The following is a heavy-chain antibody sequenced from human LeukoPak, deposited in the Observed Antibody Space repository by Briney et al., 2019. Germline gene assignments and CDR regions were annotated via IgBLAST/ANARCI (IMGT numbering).Heavy chain of an antibody. CDR1: GGSVSSGSYY. V-gene: IGHV4-61*01. Sequence: SESLSLTCTVSGGSVSSGSYYWGWIRHPPGKGLEWIGYIYYSGSTNYNPSLKSRVTISVDTSKNQFSLKLSSVTAADTAVYYCARDRGPMDYWGQGTLVTVSS. CDR3: ARDRGPMDY. CDR2: IYYSGST. D-gene: IGHD3-10*01. J-gene: IGHJ4*02.